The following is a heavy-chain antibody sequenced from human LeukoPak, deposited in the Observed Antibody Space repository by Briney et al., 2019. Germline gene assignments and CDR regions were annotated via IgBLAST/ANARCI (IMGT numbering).Heavy chain of an antibody. V-gene: IGHV3-23*01. J-gene: IGHJ4*02. CDR1: GFTFRSYA. CDR3: AKDMAEVPGPSDY. Sequence: GGSLRLSCAACGFTFRSYAMTWVRQAPGKGLEWVSSLSGRGGRIYYADSVKGRFTISRDNSKNTLYLQMNSLRAEDTAVYYCAKDMAEVPGPSDYWGQGTLVTVCS. CDR2: LSGRGGRI. D-gene: IGHD3-10*01.